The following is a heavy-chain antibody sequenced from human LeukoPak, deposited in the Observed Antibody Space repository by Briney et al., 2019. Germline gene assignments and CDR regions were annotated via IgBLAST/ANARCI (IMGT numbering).Heavy chain of an antibody. V-gene: IGHV1-69*05. D-gene: IGHD3-22*01. CDR1: GGTFSSYA. CDR3: AREGDSITMMSPPDY. CDR2: IIPIFGTA. Sequence: SVKVSCKASGGTFSSYAISWARQAPGQGLEWMGRIIPIFGTANYAQKFQGRVTITTDESTSTAYMELSSLRSEDTAVYYCAREGDSITMMSPPDYWSQGTLVTVSS. J-gene: IGHJ4*02.